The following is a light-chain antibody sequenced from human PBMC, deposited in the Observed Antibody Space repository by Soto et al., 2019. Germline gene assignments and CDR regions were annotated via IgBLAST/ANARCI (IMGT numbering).Light chain of an antibody. CDR3: QQYGSSPLYT. CDR2: GAS. J-gene: IGKJ2*01. CDR1: QSVSSSY. Sequence: EIVLTQSPGTLSLSPGERATLSCRASQSVSSSYLAWYQQKPGQAPRLLIYGASSRATGIPDRFSGSGSGTDFTLPINRLEPEDFAVYYCQQYGSSPLYTFVQGTKREIK. V-gene: IGKV3-20*01.